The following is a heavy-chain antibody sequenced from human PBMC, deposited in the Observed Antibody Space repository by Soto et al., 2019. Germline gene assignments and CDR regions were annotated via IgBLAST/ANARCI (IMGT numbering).Heavy chain of an antibody. Sequence: EVQLLESGGGWVHPGGSLRLSCAASGFTFSSYTMSWVRQAPGKGLEWVSGISGSGTNTYLAASVKGRFTISRDNSRNTMYLQMNSLRAEDTAVYYCAKVEGVTVIIDPQSYWGQGTQVTVSS. CDR1: GFTFSSYT. D-gene: IGHD3-22*01. V-gene: IGHV3-23*01. CDR2: ISGSGTNT. CDR3: AKVEGVTVIIDPQSY. J-gene: IGHJ4*02.